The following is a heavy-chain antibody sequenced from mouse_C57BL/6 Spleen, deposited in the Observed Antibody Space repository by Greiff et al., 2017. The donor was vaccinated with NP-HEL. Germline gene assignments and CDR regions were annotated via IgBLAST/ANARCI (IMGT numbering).Heavy chain of an antibody. D-gene: IGHD1-2*01. CDR2: LNPNNGGT. Sequence: EVQLQQSGPELVKPGASVKISCKASGYTFTDYYMNWVKQSHGKSLEWIGDLNPNNGGTSYNQKFKGKATLTVDKSSSTAYMELRSLTSEDSAVYYCARRSYYGSWFAYWGQGTLVTVSA. J-gene: IGHJ3*01. V-gene: IGHV1-26*01. CDR1: GYTFTDYY. CDR3: ARRSYYGSWFAY.